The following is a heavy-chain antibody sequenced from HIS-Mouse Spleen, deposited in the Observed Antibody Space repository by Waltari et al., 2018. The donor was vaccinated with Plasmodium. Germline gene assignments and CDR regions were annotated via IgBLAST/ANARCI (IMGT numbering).Heavy chain of an antibody. CDR2: IRAYNGNT. CDR3: ARGSAGDAFDI. J-gene: IGHJ3*02. Sequence: QVQLVQSGAEVKKPGASVKVSCKASGYTFIRYGISWVRQAPGQGLEGMGLIRAYNGNTKDEQKLQGRVSMPTDTSTSTAYMELRSLRSDDTAVYYCARGSAGDAFDIWGQGTMVTVSS. D-gene: IGHD6-19*01. CDR1: GYTFIRYG. V-gene: IGHV1-18*01.